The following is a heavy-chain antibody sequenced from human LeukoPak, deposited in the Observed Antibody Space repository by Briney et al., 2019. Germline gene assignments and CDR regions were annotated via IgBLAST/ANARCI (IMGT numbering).Heavy chain of an antibody. CDR3: ARDRHSDYGDYYFDY. CDR1: GGSISSSNW. V-gene: IGHV4-4*02. D-gene: IGHD4-17*01. CDR2: IYHSGST. J-gene: IGHJ4*02. Sequence: SGTLSLTCAVSGGSISSSNWWSWVRQPPGKGLEWIGEIYHSGSTNYNPSLKSRVTISVDKSKNQFSLKLSSVTAADTAVYYCARDRHSDYGDYYFDYWGQGTLVTVSS.